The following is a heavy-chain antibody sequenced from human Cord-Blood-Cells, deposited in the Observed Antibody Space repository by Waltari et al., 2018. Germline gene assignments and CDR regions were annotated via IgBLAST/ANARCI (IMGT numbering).Heavy chain of an antibody. D-gene: IGHD2-2*02. V-gene: IGHV1-69*01. Sequence: QVQLVQSGAEVKKPGSSVKVSCKASGGTFSSYAISWVRQAPGQGLDWMGGIIPIFGTANYAQKFQGRVTITADESTRTAYMELSSLRSEDTAVYYCARGGGYCSSTSCYRGVGWFDPWGQGTLVTVSS. J-gene: IGHJ5*02. CDR2: IIPIFGTA. CDR3: ARGGGYCSSTSCYRGVGWFDP. CDR1: GGTFSSYA.